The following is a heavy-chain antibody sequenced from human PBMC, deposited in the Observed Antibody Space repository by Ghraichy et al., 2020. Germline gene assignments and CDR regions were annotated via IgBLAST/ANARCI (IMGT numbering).Heavy chain of an antibody. J-gene: IGHJ4*02. Sequence: GESLNISCTASGFTFGSYSMNWVRQAPGKGLEWVSAISSSSRHIYYADSVKGRFTISRDNAKNALYLEMNSLRAEDTAVYSCARDLGTGWSLDYWGQGALVTVSS. CDR1: GFTFGSYS. CDR2: ISSSSRHI. CDR3: ARDLGTGWSLDY. V-gene: IGHV3-21*01. D-gene: IGHD6-19*01.